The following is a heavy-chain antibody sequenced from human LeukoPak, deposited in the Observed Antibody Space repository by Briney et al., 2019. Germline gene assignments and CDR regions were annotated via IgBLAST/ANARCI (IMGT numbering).Heavy chain of an antibody. J-gene: IGHJ4*02. V-gene: IGHV3-7*01. D-gene: IGHD3-22*01. CDR2: IKQDGSGK. CDR1: GFTFSSYW. Sequence: GESLRLSCAASGFTFSSYWMSWARQAPGKGLEWVANIKQDGSGKYYVDSVKGRFTISRDNAKNSLYLQMNSLRAEDTAVYYCARTRITMIVGLASRFDYWGQGTLVTVSS. CDR3: ARTRITMIVGLASRFDY.